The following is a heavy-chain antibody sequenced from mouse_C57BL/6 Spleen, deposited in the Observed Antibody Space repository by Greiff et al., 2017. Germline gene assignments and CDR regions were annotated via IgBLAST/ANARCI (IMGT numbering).Heavy chain of an antibody. V-gene: IGHV1-76*01. CDR1: GYTFTDYY. D-gene: IGHD3-2*02. J-gene: IGHJ4*01. Sequence: VQLQQSGAELVRPGASVKLSCKASGYTFTDYYINWVKQRPGQGLEWIARIYPGSGNTYYNEKFKGKATLTAEKSSSTAYMQLSSLTSEDSAVYFCAKDSSGYGCYAMDYWGQGTSVTVSS. CDR3: AKDSSGYGCYAMDY. CDR2: IYPGSGNT.